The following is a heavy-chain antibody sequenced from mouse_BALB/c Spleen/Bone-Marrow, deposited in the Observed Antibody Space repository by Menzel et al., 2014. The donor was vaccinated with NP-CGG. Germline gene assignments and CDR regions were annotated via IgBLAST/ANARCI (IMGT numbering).Heavy chain of an antibody. CDR2: INPYNGGT. Sequence: EVQVVESGPELVKPGASMKISCKASGYSFTGYTMNWVKQSHGKNLEWIGLINPYNGGTSYNQKFKGKATLTVDKSSSTAYMELLSLTSEDSAVYYCASYYGNYWYSDVWGAGTTVTVSS. V-gene: IGHV1-18*01. D-gene: IGHD2-1*01. J-gene: IGHJ1*01. CDR1: GYSFTGYT. CDR3: ASYYGNYWYSDV.